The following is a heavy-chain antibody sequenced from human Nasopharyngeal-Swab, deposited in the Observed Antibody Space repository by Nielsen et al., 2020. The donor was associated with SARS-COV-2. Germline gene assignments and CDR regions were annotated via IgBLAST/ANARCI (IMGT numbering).Heavy chain of an antibody. J-gene: IGHJ4*02. CDR3: ARALVPWLDLYFDY. CDR2: ISYDESNK. V-gene: IGHV3-30*14. CDR1: GFIFSSYA. D-gene: IGHD6-19*01. Sequence: GESLKISCAASGFIFSSYAMHWVRQAPGKGLEWVAVISYDESNKYYADSVKGRFTISRDNSKNTLYLQMNSLRAEDTAVYYCARALVPWLDLYFDYWGQGTLVTVSS.